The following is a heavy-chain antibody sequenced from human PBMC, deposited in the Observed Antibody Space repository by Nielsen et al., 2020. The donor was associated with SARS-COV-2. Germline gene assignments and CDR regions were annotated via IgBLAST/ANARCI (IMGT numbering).Heavy chain of an antibody. CDR3: AMHANALTQDYDFWSGGMDV. J-gene: IGHJ6*02. D-gene: IGHD3-3*01. CDR1: GFTSSSYG. Sequence: GRSLRLSCAASGFTSSSYGMHWVRQAPGKGLEWVAVIWYDGSNKYYADSVKGRFTISRDNSKNTLYLQMNSLRAEETAVYYCAMHANALTQDYDFWSGGMDVWGQGTTVTVSS. V-gene: IGHV3-33*01. CDR2: IWYDGSNK.